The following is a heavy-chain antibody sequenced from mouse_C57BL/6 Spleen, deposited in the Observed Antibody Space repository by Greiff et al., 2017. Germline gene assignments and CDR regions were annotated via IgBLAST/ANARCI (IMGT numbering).Heavy chain of an antibody. D-gene: IGHD4-1*01. J-gene: IGHJ2*01. V-gene: IGHV10-1*01. Sequence: EVKLQESGGGLVQPKGSLKLSCAASGFSFNTYAMNWVRQAPGKGLEWVARIRSKSNNYATYYADSVKDRFTISRDDSESMLYLQMNNLKTEDTAMYYCVRHGLTGSYFDYWGQGTTLTVSS. CDR3: VRHGLTGSYFDY. CDR1: GFSFNTYA. CDR2: IRSKSNNYAT.